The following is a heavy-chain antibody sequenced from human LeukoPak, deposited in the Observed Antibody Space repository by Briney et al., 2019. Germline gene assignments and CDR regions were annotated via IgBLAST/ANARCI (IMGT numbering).Heavy chain of an antibody. CDR3: ARDLYNWNYDY. Sequence: SETLSLTCTVSGYSISSGYYWGWIRQPPGKGLEWIGSIYHSGSTYYNPSLKSRVTISVDTSKNQFSLKLSTVTAADTAVYYCARDLYNWNYDYWGQGTLVTVSS. CDR2: IYHSGST. V-gene: IGHV4-38-2*02. D-gene: IGHD1-20*01. J-gene: IGHJ4*02. CDR1: GYSISSGYY.